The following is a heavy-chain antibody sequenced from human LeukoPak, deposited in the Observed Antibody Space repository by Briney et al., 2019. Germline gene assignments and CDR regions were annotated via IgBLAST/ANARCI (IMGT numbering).Heavy chain of an antibody. Sequence: PGGSLRLSCAASGFTFSSYSMNWVRQAPGKGLEWVSSISSSSSYIYYADSVKGRFTISRDNAKNSLYLQMNSLRAEDTAVYYCARDPGSSWYWGGGYYYYYMDVWGKGTTVTVSS. V-gene: IGHV3-21*01. D-gene: IGHD6-13*01. CDR2: ISSSSSYI. J-gene: IGHJ6*03. CDR1: GFTFSSYS. CDR3: ARDPGSSWYWGGGYYYYYMDV.